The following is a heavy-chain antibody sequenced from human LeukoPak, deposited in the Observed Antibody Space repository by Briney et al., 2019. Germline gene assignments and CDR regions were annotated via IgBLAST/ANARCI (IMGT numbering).Heavy chain of an antibody. Sequence: GGSLRLSCAASGFTFSSYAMSWVREAPGKGLEWVSAISGSGGSTYYADSVKGRFTISRDNSKNTLYLQMNSLRAEDTAVYYCATTSVGANIDYWGQGTLVTVSS. CDR3: ATTSVGANIDY. J-gene: IGHJ4*02. CDR1: GFTFSSYA. D-gene: IGHD1-26*01. CDR2: ISGSGGST. V-gene: IGHV3-23*01.